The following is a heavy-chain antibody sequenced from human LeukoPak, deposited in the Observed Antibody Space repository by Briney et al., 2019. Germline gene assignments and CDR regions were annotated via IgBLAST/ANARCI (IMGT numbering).Heavy chain of an antibody. CDR2: MNPNSGNT. CDR3: ARGLWYCSSTSCYAGPQYYYYYYMDV. V-gene: IGHV1-8*02. Sequence: ASVKVSCKASGYTFTAYYMHWVRQAPGQGLEWMGWMNPNSGNTGYAQKFQGRVTMTRNTSISTAYMELSSLRSEDTAVYYCARGLWYCSSTSCYAGPQYYYYYYMDVWGKGTTVTISS. D-gene: IGHD2-2*01. CDR1: GYTFTAYY. J-gene: IGHJ6*03.